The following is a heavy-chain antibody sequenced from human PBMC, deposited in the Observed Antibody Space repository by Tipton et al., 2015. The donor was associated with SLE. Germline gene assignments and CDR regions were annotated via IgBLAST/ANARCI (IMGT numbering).Heavy chain of an antibody. J-gene: IGHJ4*02. V-gene: IGHV4-59*01. CDR3: ARGDSSWSTFDY. CDR2: VHYSGST. D-gene: IGHD6-13*01. Sequence: TLSLTCTVSGGSISGYFWSWIRQPPGKGLEWIGYVHYSGSTNSNPSLKSRVTMSVDTSKNQFSLKLGSVTAADTAVYYCARGDSSWSTFDYWGQGVLVTVSS. CDR1: GGSISGYF.